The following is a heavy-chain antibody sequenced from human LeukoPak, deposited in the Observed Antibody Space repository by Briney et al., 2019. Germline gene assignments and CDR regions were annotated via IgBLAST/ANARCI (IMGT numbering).Heavy chain of an antibody. J-gene: IGHJ4*02. CDR3: ARDKPPPYYYDSSGIFDY. V-gene: IGHV3-33*01. D-gene: IGHD3-22*01. CDR2: IWYDGSNK. CDR1: GFTFSSYG. Sequence: QPGGSLRLSCAASGFTFSSYGVHWVRQAPGKGLEWVAVIWYDGSNKYYADSVKGRFTISRDNSKNTLYLQMNSLRAEDTAVYYCARDKPPPYYYDSSGIFDYWGQGTLVTVSS.